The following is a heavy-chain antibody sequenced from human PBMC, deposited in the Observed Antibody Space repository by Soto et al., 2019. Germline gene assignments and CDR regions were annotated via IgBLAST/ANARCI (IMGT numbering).Heavy chain of an antibody. CDR3: ARHPGLYSSSSYTYYYYFMDV. Sequence: SETLSLTCSVSGGSISSVTDYWGWIRQPPGKGLEWIGSVYYSGSTYYNPSLKSRVTTSVDTSKNQFSLKLSSVTAADTAVYYCARHPGLYSSSSYTYYYYFMDVWGKGTTVTVSS. V-gene: IGHV4-39*01. J-gene: IGHJ6*03. D-gene: IGHD6-6*01. CDR2: VYYSGST. CDR1: GGSISSVTDY.